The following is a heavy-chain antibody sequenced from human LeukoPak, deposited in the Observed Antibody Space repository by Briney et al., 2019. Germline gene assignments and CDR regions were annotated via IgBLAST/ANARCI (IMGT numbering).Heavy chain of an antibody. CDR3: AREGPAYCGGDCSAFDI. D-gene: IGHD2-21*02. CDR1: GFTFSDYW. V-gene: IGHV3-74*01. Sequence: PGGSLRLSCAASGFTFSDYWMHWVRQAPGKGLVWVSRINSDGSSSTYADSVKGRFTISRDNAKNTLYLQMNSLRAEDTAVYYCAREGPAYCGGDCSAFDIWGQGTMVTVSS. J-gene: IGHJ3*02. CDR2: INSDGSSS.